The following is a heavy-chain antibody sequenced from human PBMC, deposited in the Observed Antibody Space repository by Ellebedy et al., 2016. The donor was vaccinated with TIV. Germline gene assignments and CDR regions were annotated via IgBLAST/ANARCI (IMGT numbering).Heavy chain of an antibody. CDR1: GFTFSDYH. CDR2: IRDDASGD. V-gene: IGHV3-7*01. J-gene: IGHJ4*02. CDR3: ARDQGSGWGAFDY. Sequence: GESLKISCAAYGFTFSDYHMSPVRQAPGKGLEMVATIRDDASGDHSLRPVKGRFTISRDNSNNTLYLQMNSLRAEDTDVYYCARDQGSGWGAFDYWGQGTLVTVSS. D-gene: IGHD6-19*01.